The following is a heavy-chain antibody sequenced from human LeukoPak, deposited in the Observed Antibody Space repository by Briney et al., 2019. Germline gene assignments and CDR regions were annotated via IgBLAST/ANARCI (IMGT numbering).Heavy chain of an antibody. Sequence: ASVKVSCKASGYTFTTYGMTWVRQAPGQGLEWMGWISADTGNTNNAQKLQGRVTMTTDTSTSTAYMELRSLRSDDTAVYYCARAFYDFDYWGQGTLVTVSS. CDR1: GYTFTTYG. CDR3: ARAFYDFDY. V-gene: IGHV1-18*01. D-gene: IGHD5/OR15-5a*01. J-gene: IGHJ4*02. CDR2: ISADTGNT.